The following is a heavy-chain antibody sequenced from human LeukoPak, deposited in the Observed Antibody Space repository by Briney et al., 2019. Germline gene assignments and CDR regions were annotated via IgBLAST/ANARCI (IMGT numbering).Heavy chain of an antibody. CDR1: GFTFSSYW. CDR2: INSDGSST. D-gene: IGHD3-9*01. J-gene: IGHJ4*02. V-gene: IGHV3-74*01. CDR3: AKGVYDILTGYYGGDFDY. Sequence: GGSLRLSCAASGFTFSSYWMHWVRQAPGKGLVWVSRINSDGSSTYYADSVKGRFTISRDNSKNTLYLQMNSLRAEDTAVYHCAKGVYDILTGYYGGDFDYWGQGTLVTVSS.